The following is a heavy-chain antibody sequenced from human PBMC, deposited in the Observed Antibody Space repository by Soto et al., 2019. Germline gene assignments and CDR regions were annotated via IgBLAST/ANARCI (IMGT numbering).Heavy chain of an antibody. V-gene: IGHV1-18*01. J-gene: IGHJ4*02. Sequence: GASVKVSCKASGYTFTSYGISWVRQAPGQGLEWMGWISAYNGNTNYAQKLQGRVTMTTDTSTSTAYMELRSLRSDDTAVYYCARAEQLVGVYYFDYWGQGTLVTVSS. CDR1: GYTFTSYG. CDR3: ARAEQLVGVYYFDY. D-gene: IGHD6-6*01. CDR2: ISAYNGNT.